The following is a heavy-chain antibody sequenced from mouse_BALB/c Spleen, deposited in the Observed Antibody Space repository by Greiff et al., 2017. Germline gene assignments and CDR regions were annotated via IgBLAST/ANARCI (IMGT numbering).Heavy chain of an antibody. J-gene: IGHJ4*01. CDR2: ISYDGSN. Sequence: VQLQQSGPGLVKPSQSLSLTCSVTGYSITSGYYWNWIRQFPGNKLEWMGYISYDGSNNYNPSLKNRISITRDTSKNQFFLKLNSVTTEDTATYYCARTGYYGSSYAMDYWGQGTSVTVSS. CDR1: GYSITSGYY. V-gene: IGHV3-6*02. D-gene: IGHD1-1*01. CDR3: ARTGYYGSSYAMDY.